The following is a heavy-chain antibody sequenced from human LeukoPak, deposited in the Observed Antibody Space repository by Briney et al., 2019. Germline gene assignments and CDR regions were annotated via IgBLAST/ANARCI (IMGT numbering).Heavy chain of an antibody. Sequence: SETLSLTCLVTGCSISRYHLGAIRQPPGKRLEWIGYIHSSGSTKYNPSLESRVTISVDTSKNQFSLKLSSVTAADTALYYCASSDQVGDFDTWCQGTLVTVSS. J-gene: IGHJ4*02. D-gene: IGHD2-15*01. V-gene: IGHV4-59*01. CDR1: GCSISRYH. CDR2: IHSSGST. CDR3: ASSDQVGDFDT.